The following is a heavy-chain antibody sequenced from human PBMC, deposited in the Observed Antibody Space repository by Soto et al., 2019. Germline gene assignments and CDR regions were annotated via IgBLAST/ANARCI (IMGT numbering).Heavy chain of an antibody. V-gene: IGHV1-8*01. CDR3: ARARRSYYYYGMDV. J-gene: IGHJ6*02. CDR1: GYTFTSYD. Sequence: QVQLVQSGAEVKKPGASVKVSCKASGYTFTSYDINWVRQATGQGLEWMGWMNPNSGNTGYAQKFQGRVTMTRNTXXSTAYMELSSLRSEDTAVYYCARARRSYYYYGMDVWGQGTTVTVSS. CDR2: MNPNSGNT.